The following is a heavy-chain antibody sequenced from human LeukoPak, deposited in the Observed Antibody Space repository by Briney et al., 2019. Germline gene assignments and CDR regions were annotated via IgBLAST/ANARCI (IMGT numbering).Heavy chain of an antibody. V-gene: IGHV3-48*03. CDR2: ITSSGNTI. Sequence: GGSLRLSCAASGFTFSSYDMNWGRQAPGKGLEWVSYITSSGNTIYYADSVKGRFTISRDNAKNSLYLQMNSLRAEDTAVYYCARVGCSSTSCYVESEVHDAFDIWGQGTMVTVSS. J-gene: IGHJ3*02. D-gene: IGHD2-2*01. CDR3: ARVGCSSTSCYVESEVHDAFDI. CDR1: GFTFSSYD.